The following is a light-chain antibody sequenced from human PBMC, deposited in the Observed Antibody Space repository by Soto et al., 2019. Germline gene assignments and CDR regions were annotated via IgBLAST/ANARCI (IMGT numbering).Light chain of an antibody. CDR1: QSISSY. CDR3: QRSYSTPST. J-gene: IGKJ4*01. Sequence: DIQMTQSPSSLSASVGDRVTITCRASQSISSYLNWYQQKPGKAPKLLIYAASSLQSGVPSRFSGSGSRTDFTLTISNLPPEDFATYYCQRSYSTPSTFGGGTKVEIK. V-gene: IGKV1-39*01. CDR2: AAS.